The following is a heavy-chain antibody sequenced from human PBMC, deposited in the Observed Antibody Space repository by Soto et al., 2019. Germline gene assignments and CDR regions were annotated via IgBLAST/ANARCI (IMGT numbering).Heavy chain of an antibody. J-gene: IGHJ4*02. CDR2: FFYTGST. CDR3: ARATLAAAKPQFDY. Sequence: SETLSLTCTVSGVSMNDYFWTWIRQPPGKGLEWIGYFFYTGSTNYNPSLKGRVTISGDTSKNQFSLKLSSVTPADTAVYYCARATLAAAKPQFDYWGQGTQVTSPQ. V-gene: IGHV4-59*13. CDR1: GVSMNDYF. D-gene: IGHD6-13*01.